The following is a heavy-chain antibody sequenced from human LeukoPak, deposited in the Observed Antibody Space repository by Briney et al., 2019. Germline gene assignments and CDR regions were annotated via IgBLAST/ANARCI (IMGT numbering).Heavy chain of an antibody. J-gene: IGHJ3*02. CDR1: QFNFNKFG. CDR3: AKDPNGDYIGTFDI. CDR2: ISGNGGST. D-gene: IGHD4-17*01. V-gene: IGHV3-23*01. Sequence: GGSLILSCATSQFNFNKFGMTWVRQAPGKGLEWVSSISGNGGSTQYADSAQGRFAISRDNSKNTLYLQMNSLRAEDTAVYFCAKDPNGDYIGTFDIWGQGTMVTVSS.